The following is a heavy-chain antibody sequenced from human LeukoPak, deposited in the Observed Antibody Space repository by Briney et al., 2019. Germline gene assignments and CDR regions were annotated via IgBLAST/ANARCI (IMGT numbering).Heavy chain of an antibody. CDR3: ASGSYHHSFY. Sequence: TGGSLRLSCAASGFTSSSYSMNWVRQAPGKGLEWVSYISSSSSTIYYADSVKGRFTISRDNAKNSLYLQMNSLRDEDTAVYYCASGSYHHSFYGGQGTLVTVSS. J-gene: IGHJ4*02. CDR2: ISSSSSTI. D-gene: IGHD1-26*01. V-gene: IGHV3-48*02. CDR1: GFTSSSYS.